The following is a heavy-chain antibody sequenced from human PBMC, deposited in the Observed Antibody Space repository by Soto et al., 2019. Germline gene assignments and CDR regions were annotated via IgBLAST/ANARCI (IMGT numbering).Heavy chain of an antibody. J-gene: IGHJ6*03. CDR2: INHSGST. D-gene: IGHD3-3*01. CDR1: GGSFSGYY. CDR3: ARGRTIFGVVNYYYYYMDV. V-gene: IGHV4-34*01. Sequence: SETLSLTCAVYGGSFSGYYWSWIRQPPGKGLEWIGEINHSGSTNYNPSLKSRVTISVDTSKNQFSLKLSSVTAADTAVYYCARGRTIFGVVNYYYYYMDVWGKGTTVT.